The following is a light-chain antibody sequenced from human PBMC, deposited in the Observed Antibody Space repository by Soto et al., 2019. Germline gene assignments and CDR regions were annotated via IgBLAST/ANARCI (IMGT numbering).Light chain of an antibody. Sequence: QSVLTQPPSVSGAPGQRVTISCAGSSSNIGAGYDVHWYQQLPGRAPKLLIFGNTNRPSGVPDRFSASKSGTSASLAITGLQAADEADYYCQSYESSLNPYVFGPGTKVTVL. CDR1: SSNIGAGYD. J-gene: IGLJ1*01. CDR2: GNT. CDR3: QSYESSLNPYV. V-gene: IGLV1-40*01.